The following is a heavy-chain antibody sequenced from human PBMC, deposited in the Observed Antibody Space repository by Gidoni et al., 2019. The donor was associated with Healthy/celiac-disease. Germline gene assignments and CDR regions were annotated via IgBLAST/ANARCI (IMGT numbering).Heavy chain of an antibody. D-gene: IGHD3-10*01. V-gene: IGHV4-39*01. CDR3: ARLKTAWPGWFDP. CDR1: GGSISSSSYY. J-gene: IGHJ5*02. CDR2: IYYSGST. Sequence: QLQLQESGPGLVKPSETLSLTCTVSGGSISSSSYYWGWIRQPPGKGLEWIGSIYYSGSTYSNPSLKSRVTISVDTSKNQFSLKLSSVTAADTAVYYCARLKTAWPGWFDPWGQGTLVTVSS.